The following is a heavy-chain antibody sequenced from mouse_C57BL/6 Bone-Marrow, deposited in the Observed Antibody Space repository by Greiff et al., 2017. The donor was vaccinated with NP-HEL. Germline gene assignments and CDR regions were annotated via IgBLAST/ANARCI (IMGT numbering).Heavy chain of an antibody. J-gene: IGHJ3*01. CDR2: ISSGGDYI. Sequence: VQRVESGEGLVKPGGSLKLSCAASGFTFSSYAMSWVRQTPEKRLEWVAYISSGGDYIYYADTVKGRFTISRDNARNTLYLQMSSLKSEDTAMYYCTRDDYDGAWFAYWGQGTLVTVSA. D-gene: IGHD2-4*01. CDR1: GFTFSSYA. V-gene: IGHV5-9-1*02. CDR3: TRDDYDGAWFAY.